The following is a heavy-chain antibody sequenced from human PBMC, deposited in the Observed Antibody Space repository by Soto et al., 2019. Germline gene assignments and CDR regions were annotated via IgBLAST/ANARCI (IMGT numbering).Heavy chain of an antibody. V-gene: IGHV3-23*01. CDR1: GFTFSGYA. J-gene: IGHJ4*02. CDR3: AKGSASSRPFFFGF. CDR2: ITDDAPST. Sequence: EVQLLEAGGGLIQPGGSLRLSCSASGFTFSGYAMSWVRQAPGKGLEWVSAITDDAPSTFHADSVKGRFAISRDNAKNPLYLQMSSLRAEDTAVYYCAKGSASSRPFFFGFWGQGTLVTVSS. D-gene: IGHD2-2*01.